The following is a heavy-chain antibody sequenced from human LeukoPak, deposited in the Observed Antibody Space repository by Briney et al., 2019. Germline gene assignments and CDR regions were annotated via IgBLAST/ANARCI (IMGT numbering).Heavy chain of an antibody. J-gene: IGHJ4*02. D-gene: IGHD6-6*01. CDR2: LPPDELGI. CDR3: VGTIASRGSEY. V-gene: IGHV3-74*01. CDR1: GFTFTNYW. Sequence: GGSLRPSCAASGFTFTNYWMHWVRQAPGMGLVWVSRLPPDELGIIYADSVKGRFTVSRDNAKNAVYLQMNNLRVDDTAMYYCVGTIASRGSEYWGQGALVTVSS.